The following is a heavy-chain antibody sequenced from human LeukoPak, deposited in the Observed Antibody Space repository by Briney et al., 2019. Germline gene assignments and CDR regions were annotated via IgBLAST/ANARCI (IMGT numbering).Heavy chain of an antibody. Sequence: PSETLSLTCTVSGGSISTYYWSWIRQPPGKGLEWIGYIFYSGSTNYNPSLESRVTISVDTSKNQFSLKLSSVTAADTAVYYCARGNSGSYYAMDVWGQGPRSPSP. J-gene: IGHJ6*02. V-gene: IGHV4-59*01. CDR1: GGSISTYY. D-gene: IGHD1-26*01. CDR2: IFYSGST. CDR3: ARGNSGSYYAMDV.